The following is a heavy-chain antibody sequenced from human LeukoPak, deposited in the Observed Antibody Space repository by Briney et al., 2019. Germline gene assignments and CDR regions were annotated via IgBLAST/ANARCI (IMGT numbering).Heavy chain of an antibody. D-gene: IGHD4-17*01. CDR1: GGSISSGGYS. Sequence: SETLSLTCAVSGGSISSGGYSWSWIRQPPGTGLEWIGYIYHSGSTYYNPSLKSRVTISVDRSKNQFSLKLSSVTAADTAVYYCARGHDYGDYYFDYWGQGTLVTVSS. J-gene: IGHJ4*02. V-gene: IGHV4-30-2*01. CDR3: ARGHDYGDYYFDY. CDR2: IYHSGST.